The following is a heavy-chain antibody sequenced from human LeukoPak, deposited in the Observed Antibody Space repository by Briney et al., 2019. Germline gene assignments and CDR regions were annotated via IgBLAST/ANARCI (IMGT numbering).Heavy chain of an antibody. CDR2: IYPGDSGT. D-gene: IGHD4-11*01. CDR1: GYSFTSYW. Sequence: GGSLKISCKGSGYSFTSYWIGWVRQIPGKGLEWMSIIYPGDSGTRYRPSLQGQVTISADKSSSTAYLQWSSLKASDTAMYYCARHAYSPHSYYYYYMDVWGKGTTVTVS. CDR3: ARHAYSPHSYYYYYMDV. J-gene: IGHJ6*03. V-gene: IGHV5-51*01.